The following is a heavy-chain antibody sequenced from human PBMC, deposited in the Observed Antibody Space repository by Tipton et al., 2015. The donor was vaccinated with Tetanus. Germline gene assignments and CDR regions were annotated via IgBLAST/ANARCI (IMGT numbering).Heavy chain of an antibody. CDR3: ARGRRPTYYYYYGMDV. CDR1: GGSVSSGSYY. J-gene: IGHJ6*02. Sequence: TLSLTCTVSGGSVSSGSYYWSWIRQPPGKGLEWIGYIYYSGSTNYNPSLKSRVTISVDTSKNQFSLKLSSVTAADTAVYYCARGRRPTYYYYYGMDVWGQGTTVTVSS. D-gene: IGHD6-6*01. V-gene: IGHV4-61*01. CDR2: IYYSGST.